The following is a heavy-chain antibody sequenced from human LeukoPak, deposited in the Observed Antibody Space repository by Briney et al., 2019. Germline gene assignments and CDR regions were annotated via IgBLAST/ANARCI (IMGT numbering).Heavy chain of an antibody. CDR1: GFTFSSYS. Sequence: GGSLRLSCAASGFTFSSYSMSWVRQAPGKGLEWVSSISSSTSYIYYADSVRGRFTISRDNAKNSLYLQMNSLRAEDTAVYYSARGVGTLNWFDPWGQGTLVTVSS. CDR3: ARGVGTLNWFDP. V-gene: IGHV3-21*01. CDR2: ISSSTSYI. D-gene: IGHD7-27*01. J-gene: IGHJ5*02.